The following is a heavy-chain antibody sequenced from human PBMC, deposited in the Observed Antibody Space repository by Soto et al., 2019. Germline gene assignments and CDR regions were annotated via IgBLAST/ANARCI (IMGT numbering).Heavy chain of an antibody. V-gene: IGHV3-30-3*01. CDR1: GFTFSSYA. D-gene: IGHD6-13*01. CDR2: ISYDGSNK. J-gene: IGHJ5*02. CDR3: ARVKQPSWFDP. Sequence: TGGSLRLSCAASGFTFSSYAMHWVRQAPGRGLEWVAVISYDGSNKYYADSVKGRFTISRDNSKNTLYLQMNSLRAEDTAVYYCARVKQPSWFDPWGQGTLVTSPQ.